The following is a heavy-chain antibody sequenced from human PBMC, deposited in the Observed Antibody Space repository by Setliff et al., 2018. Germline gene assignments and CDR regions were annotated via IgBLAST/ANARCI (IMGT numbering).Heavy chain of an antibody. CDR1: RGTFSSYG. V-gene: IGHV1-69*05. D-gene: IGHD5-12*01. Sequence: GASVKVSCKASRGTFSSYGITWVRQAPGQGLEWMGGIIPIFGTTDYAQKFQGRVTITTDESTSTAYMEMSSLRSEDTAAYYCARERGDIVTTTSYYYYLDVWGKGTTVTV. CDR3: ARERGDIVTTTSYYYYLDV. CDR2: IIPIFGTT. J-gene: IGHJ6*03.